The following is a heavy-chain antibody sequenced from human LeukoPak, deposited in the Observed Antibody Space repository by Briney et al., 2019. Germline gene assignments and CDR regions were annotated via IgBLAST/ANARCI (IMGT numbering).Heavy chain of an antibody. CDR2: INGNGCST. V-gene: IGHV3-20*04. CDR1: GFTFSDYG. Sequence: PGGSLRLSCAASGFTFSDYGMSWVRQAPGKGLEWVSVINGNGCSTGYADSVKGRFTISRDNAKNSLYLQMNSLRAEDTALYYCARDIREIAAAGTSDYWGQGTLVTVSS. D-gene: IGHD6-13*01. CDR3: ARDIREIAAAGTSDY. J-gene: IGHJ4*02.